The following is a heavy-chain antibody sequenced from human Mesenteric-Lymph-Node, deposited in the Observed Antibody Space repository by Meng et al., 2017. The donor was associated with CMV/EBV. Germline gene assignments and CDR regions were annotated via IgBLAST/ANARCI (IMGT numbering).Heavy chain of an antibody. D-gene: IGHD3-10*01. CDR3: ARGSGGGFDP. Sequence: GESLKISCAASGFTFSTYWMSWVRQAPGKGLEWVANIKQDGSEKYYVDSVKGRFTISRDNAKNSLYLQMNSLRAEDTAVYYCARGSGGGFDPWGQGTLVTVSS. V-gene: IGHV3-7*01. CDR1: GFTFSTYW. J-gene: IGHJ5*02. CDR2: IKQDGSEK.